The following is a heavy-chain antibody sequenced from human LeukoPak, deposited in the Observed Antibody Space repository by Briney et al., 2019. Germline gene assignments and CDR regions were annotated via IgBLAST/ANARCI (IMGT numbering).Heavy chain of an antibody. CDR2: IYYSGST. CDR3: ARAGYGDPDFDY. CDR1: GDSISSTGYN. V-gene: IGHV4-39*07. Sequence: PSETLSLTCTVSGDSISSTGYNWGWIRQPPGKGLDWIGSIYYSGSTYYNPSLKSRVTISVDTSKNQFSLKLNSVTAADTAVYYCARAGYGDPDFDYWGQGTLVTVSS. D-gene: IGHD4-17*01. J-gene: IGHJ4*02.